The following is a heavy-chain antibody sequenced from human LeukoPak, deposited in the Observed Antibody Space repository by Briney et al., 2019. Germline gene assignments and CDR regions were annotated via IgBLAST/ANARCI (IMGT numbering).Heavy chain of an antibody. CDR2: IKRKSDGGTT. Sequence: GGSLRLSSAASGLTFSNAWMSWVRQAPGKGLEWVGRIKRKSDGGTTDYAAPVKGRFTISRDDSKNTLYLQMNSLKSEDKAVYYCTTELDVRPNHYWGQGTLVTVSS. CDR1: GLTFSNAW. J-gene: IGHJ4*02. V-gene: IGHV3-15*01. CDR3: TTELDVRPNHY. D-gene: IGHD1-14*01.